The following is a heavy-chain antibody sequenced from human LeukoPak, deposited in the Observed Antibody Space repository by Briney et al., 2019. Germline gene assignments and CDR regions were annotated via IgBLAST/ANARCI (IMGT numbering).Heavy chain of an antibody. V-gene: IGHV4-59*08. CDR2: IYYSGST. CDR1: GGSFSNYY. CDR3: ARHPTALVSYGFDP. D-gene: IGHD5-18*01. Sequence: PSETLSLTRTVSGGSFSNYYWSWIRQPPRKGLEWIGYIYYSGSTNYNPSLKSRVTISVDTSKNQFSLNLSSVTAADTAVYYCARHPTALVSYGFDPWGQGTLVTVSS. J-gene: IGHJ5*02.